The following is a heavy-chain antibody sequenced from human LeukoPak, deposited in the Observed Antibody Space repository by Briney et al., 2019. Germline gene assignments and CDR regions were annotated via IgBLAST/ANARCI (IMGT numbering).Heavy chain of an antibody. J-gene: IGHJ4*02. CDR3: AREVGVINLDY. Sequence: ASVKVSCKASGGTFSSYAISWVRQAPGQGLEWMGWISAYNGNTNYAQKLQGRVTMTRDTSTSTVYMELSSLRSEDTAVYYCAREVGVINLDYWGQGTLVTVSS. CDR2: ISAYNGNT. D-gene: IGHD3-22*01. V-gene: IGHV1-18*01. CDR1: GGTFSSYA.